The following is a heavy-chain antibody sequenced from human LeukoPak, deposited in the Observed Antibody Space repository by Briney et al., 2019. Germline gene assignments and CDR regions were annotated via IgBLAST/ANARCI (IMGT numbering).Heavy chain of an antibody. CDR1: GFTFSSYA. D-gene: IGHD5-12*01. CDR3: ARTNGYSGYVSYDY. CDR2: ISYDGSNK. V-gene: IGHV3-30-3*01. J-gene: IGHJ4*02. Sequence: GRSLRLSCAASGFTFSSYAMHWVRQAPGKGLEWVAVISYDGSNKYYADSVKGRFSISRDNSKNTLYLQMNSLTTEDTAVYYCARTNGYSGYVSYDYWGQGTLVTVSS.